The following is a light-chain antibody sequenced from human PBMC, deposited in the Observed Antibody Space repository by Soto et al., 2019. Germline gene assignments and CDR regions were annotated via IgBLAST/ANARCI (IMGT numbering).Light chain of an antibody. CDR2: EVS. V-gene: IGLV2-14*01. J-gene: IGLJ2*01. CDR1: SSDVGSYNY. CDR3: SSYTSSSTVI. Sequence: QSALTQPASVSGSPGQSITISCTGTSSDVGSYNYVSWYQHYLGKAPKLMICEVSNRPSGVSSRFSGSKSGNTASLTISGLQAEDEADYYCSSYTSSSTVIFGGGTKVTVL.